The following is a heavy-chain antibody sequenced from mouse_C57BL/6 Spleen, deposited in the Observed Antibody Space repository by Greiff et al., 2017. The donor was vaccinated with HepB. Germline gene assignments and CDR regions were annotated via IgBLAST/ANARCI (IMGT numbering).Heavy chain of an antibody. Sequence: QVQLQQPGAELVMPGASVKLSCKASGYTFTSYWMHWVKQRPGQGLEWIGEIDPSDSYTNYNQKFKGKSTLTVDKSSSTAYMQLSSLTSEDSAVYYCARGTAQATSRFAYWGQGTLVTVSA. CDR2: IDPSDSYT. D-gene: IGHD3-2*02. CDR1: GYTFTSYW. J-gene: IGHJ3*01. V-gene: IGHV1-69*01. CDR3: ARGTAQATSRFAY.